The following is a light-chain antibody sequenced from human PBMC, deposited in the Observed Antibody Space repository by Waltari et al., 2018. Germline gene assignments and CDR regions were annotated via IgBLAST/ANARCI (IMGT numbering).Light chain of an antibody. V-gene: IGLV3-27*01. CDR2: KDT. CDR1: VLAEKY. J-gene: IGLJ2*01. Sequence: YDLAQPFSVSVSPGQTATITCSGDVLAEKYVWWFQQRPGQAPTLILYKDTERPSGIPERFSGSSSGSTVTLTIRGALLEDEGDYHCHAAADNNWFFGGGTKLTVL. CDR3: HAAADNNWF.